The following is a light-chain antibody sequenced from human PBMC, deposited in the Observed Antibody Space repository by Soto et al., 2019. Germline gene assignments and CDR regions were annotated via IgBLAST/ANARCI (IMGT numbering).Light chain of an antibody. CDR3: QHSYSTSWT. Sequence: DIQMTQSPSSLSASVGDRVTITCRASQSISSYLNWYQQKPGKAPKLLIYAASSLQSGVPSRFSGSGSGTDFTLTISSLQPEEFATYYCQHSYSTSWTFGQGTKVEIK. CDR1: QSISSY. J-gene: IGKJ1*01. CDR2: AAS. V-gene: IGKV1-39*01.